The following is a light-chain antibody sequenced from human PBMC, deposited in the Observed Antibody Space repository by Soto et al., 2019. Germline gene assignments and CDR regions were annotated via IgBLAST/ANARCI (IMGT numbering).Light chain of an antibody. V-gene: IGKV1-39*01. CDR3: QQSYNIPPT. Sequence: DIQMTQSPVSLSASVGDRVTITCRASETISTFLNWYQQKPGKAPKVLIFAASSLQSGVPSRFRGSGSGTDFALTISGLQPEDVATYYCQQSYNIPPTFGQGTKVYIK. CDR2: AAS. J-gene: IGKJ1*01. CDR1: ETISTF.